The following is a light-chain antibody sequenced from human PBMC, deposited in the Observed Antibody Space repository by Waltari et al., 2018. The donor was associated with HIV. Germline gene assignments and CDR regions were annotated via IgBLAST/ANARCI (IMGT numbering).Light chain of an antibody. CDR3: SSYTSSNTFVV. V-gene: IGLV2-18*02. J-gene: IGLJ2*01. CDR1: SSDVGNYNR. Sequence: QSALTQPPSVSGSPGQSVTISCTGTSSDVGNYNRVSWYQQPPGSAPKLMIYEVSNRPSGVPRRFSGSNSGNTASLTISGLQAEDAADYYCSSYTSSNTFVVVGGGTKLTVL. CDR2: EVS.